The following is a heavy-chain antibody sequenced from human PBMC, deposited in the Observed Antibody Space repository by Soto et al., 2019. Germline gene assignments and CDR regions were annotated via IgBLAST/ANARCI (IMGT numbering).Heavy chain of an antibody. D-gene: IGHD5-18*01. CDR3: ARDRVFTGKGSFSAAAKADYGMDV. V-gene: IGHV4-30-4*01. CDR1: GGSISSGDYY. CDR2: IYYSGST. Sequence: NPSETLSLTCTVSGGSISSGDYYWSWIRQPPGKGLEWIGYIYYSGSTYYNPSLKSRVTISVDTSKNQFSLKLSSVTAADTAVYYCARDRVFTGKGSFSAAAKADYGMDVWGQGTTVTVSS. J-gene: IGHJ6*02.